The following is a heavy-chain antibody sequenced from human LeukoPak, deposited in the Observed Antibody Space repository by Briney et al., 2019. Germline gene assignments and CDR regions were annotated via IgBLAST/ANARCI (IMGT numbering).Heavy chain of an antibody. CDR3: ATGNRPYYYDSSGYYDFDY. D-gene: IGHD3-22*01. J-gene: IGHJ4*02. CDR2: FDPEDGET. Sequence: ASAKVSCKVSGYTLTELSMHWVRQAPGKGLEWMGGFDPEDGETIYAQKFQGRVTMTEDTSTDTAYMELSSLRSEDTAVYYCATGNRPYYYDSSGYYDFDYWGQGTLVTVSS. CDR1: GYTLTELS. V-gene: IGHV1-24*01.